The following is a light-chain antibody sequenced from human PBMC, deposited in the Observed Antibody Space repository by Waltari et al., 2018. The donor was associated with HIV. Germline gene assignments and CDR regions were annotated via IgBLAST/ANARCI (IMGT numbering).Light chain of an antibody. V-gene: IGLV2-14*01. Sequence: QSALTQPASVSGSPGQSITISCTGTSSDVGGYNYVSWYQQYPGKAPKLMIYDVSNRPSGVSNRFSGSKSCNTASLTISGLQAEDEADYYCSSYTSSSTRVFGGGTKLTVL. CDR3: SSYTSSSTRV. CDR1: SSDVGGYNY. CDR2: DVS. J-gene: IGLJ3*02.